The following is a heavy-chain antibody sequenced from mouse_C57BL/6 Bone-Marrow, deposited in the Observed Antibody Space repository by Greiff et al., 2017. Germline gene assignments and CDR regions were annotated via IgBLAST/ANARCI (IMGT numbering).Heavy chain of an antibody. CDR1: GYTFTGYW. CDR3: ARWGYAMDY. V-gene: IGHV1-9*01. CDR2: ILPGSGST. Sequence: QVQLKESGAELMKPGASVKLSCKATGYTFTGYWIEWVKQRPGHGLEWIGEILPGSGSTNYNAKFKGKATFTADTSSNTAYMQLSSLTTEDSAIYYCARWGYAMDYWGQGTSVTVSS. J-gene: IGHJ4*01.